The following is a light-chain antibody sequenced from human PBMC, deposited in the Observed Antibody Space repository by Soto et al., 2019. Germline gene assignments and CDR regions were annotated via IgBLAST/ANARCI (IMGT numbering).Light chain of an antibody. CDR2: GAS. CDR1: QSISDT. CDR3: QQYGSLPYT. J-gene: IGKJ2*01. Sequence: EIVLTPSPGTLSLSPGERATLSCRASQSISDTLAWYQQTPGQAPRLLIYGASRRATGIPDRFSGSGSGTDFTLTISRLEPEDFAVYHCQQYGSLPYTFGQGTKVDIK. V-gene: IGKV3-20*01.